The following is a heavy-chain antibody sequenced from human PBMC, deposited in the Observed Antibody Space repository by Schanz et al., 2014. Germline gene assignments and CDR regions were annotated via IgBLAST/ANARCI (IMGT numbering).Heavy chain of an antibody. D-gene: IGHD3-10*01. J-gene: IGHJ4*02. CDR1: GGSFSSNY. CDR3: ARGGYGSGSYTECDY. V-gene: IGHV4-34*02. CDR2: INQSGTT. Sequence: QVQLQQWGAGLLKPSETLSLTCAVYGGSFSSNYWSWIRQPPGKGLEWIGEINQSGTTNYNPSLKSRVSISVDASKRQFSLKLSAVTAADTAVYYCARGGYGSGSYTECDYWGQGTLVTVSS.